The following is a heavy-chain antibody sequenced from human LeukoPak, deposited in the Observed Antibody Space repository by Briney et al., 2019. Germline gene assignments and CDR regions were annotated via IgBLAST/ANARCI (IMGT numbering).Heavy chain of an antibody. D-gene: IGHD3-16*02. Sequence: ASVKVSCKASGYTFTSHYMHWVRQAPGQGLEWMGLINPSGGSTLYAQKFQGRVTMTRDMSTTTDYMELSSLGSEDTAVYYCARDNSVGDIAWWFDPWGQGTLVTVSS. CDR3: ARDNSVGDIAWWFDP. V-gene: IGHV1-46*01. J-gene: IGHJ5*02. CDR1: GYTFTSHY. CDR2: INPSGGST.